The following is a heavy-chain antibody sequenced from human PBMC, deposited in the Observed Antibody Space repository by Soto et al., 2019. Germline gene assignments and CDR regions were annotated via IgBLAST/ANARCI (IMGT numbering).Heavy chain of an antibody. CDR1: GGSISSYY. J-gene: IGHJ4*02. Sequence: SETLSLTCTVSGGSISSYYWSWIRQPPGKGLEWIGYAHSSGSTYYNPSLKSRVAMSVDTSKNQFSLKLNSVTAADTAVYYCAREGLRWLFDYWGQGSLVTVSS. CDR3: AREGLRWLFDY. CDR2: AHSSGST. V-gene: IGHV4-4*09. D-gene: IGHD4-17*01.